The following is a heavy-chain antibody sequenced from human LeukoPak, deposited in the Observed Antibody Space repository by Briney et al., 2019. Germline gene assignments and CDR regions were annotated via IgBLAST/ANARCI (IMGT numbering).Heavy chain of an antibody. CDR2: IYSGGST. V-gene: IGHV3-53*01. D-gene: IGHD4-23*01. Sequence: GGSLRLSCAASGFTFSSNYMSWVRQAPGKGLEWVSVIYSGGSTYYSDSVKGRFTISRDNSKNTLYLQMNSLRAEDTAVYYCARDRKLRGGFDYWGQGTLVTVSS. CDR3: ARDRKLRGGFDY. J-gene: IGHJ4*02. CDR1: GFTFSSNY.